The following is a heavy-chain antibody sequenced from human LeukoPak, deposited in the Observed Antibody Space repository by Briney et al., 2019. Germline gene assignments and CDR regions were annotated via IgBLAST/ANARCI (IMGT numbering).Heavy chain of an antibody. Sequence: GGSLRLSCAASGFTFSSYAMSWVRQAPGKGLEWVSAISGSGGSTYYADSVKGRFTISRDNSKNTLYLQMNSLRAEDTAVYYCAKDRGYSSGWPRFDYWGQGTLVTVSS. CDR3: AKDRGYSSGWPRFDY. CDR2: ISGSGGST. J-gene: IGHJ4*02. D-gene: IGHD6-19*01. CDR1: GFTFSSYA. V-gene: IGHV3-23*01.